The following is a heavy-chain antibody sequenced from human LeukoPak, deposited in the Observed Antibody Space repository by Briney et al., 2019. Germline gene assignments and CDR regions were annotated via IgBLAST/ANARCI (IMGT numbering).Heavy chain of an antibody. V-gene: IGHV3-23*01. D-gene: IGHD3-22*01. CDR3: AKSIGYYYRRLNYYFDY. J-gene: IGHJ4*02. Sequence: GGSLRLSCAASGFTFSSYAMSWVRQAPGKGLEWVSAISGSGGSTYYADSVKGRFTISRDNSKNTLYLQMNSLRAEDMAVYYCAKSIGYYYRRLNYYFDYWGQGTLVTVSS. CDR1: GFTFSSYA. CDR2: ISGSGGST.